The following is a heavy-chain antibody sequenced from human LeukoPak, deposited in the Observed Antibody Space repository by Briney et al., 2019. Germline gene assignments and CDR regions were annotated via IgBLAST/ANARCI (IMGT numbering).Heavy chain of an antibody. D-gene: IGHD6-19*01. Sequence: GASVKVSCKASGVTFSSYAISWVRQAPGQGLEWMGWMNPNSGDTGYAQKFQGRVTMTRNTSISTAYMELSSLRSEDTGVYYCARGGAGTLEAVDWGQGTLVTVS. CDR1: GVTFSSYA. V-gene: IGHV1-8*02. CDR2: MNPNSGDT. CDR3: ARGGAGTLEAVD. J-gene: IGHJ4*02.